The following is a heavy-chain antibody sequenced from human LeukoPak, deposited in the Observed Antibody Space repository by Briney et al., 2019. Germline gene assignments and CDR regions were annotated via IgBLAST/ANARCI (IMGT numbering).Heavy chain of an antibody. CDR3: ARGLHYDYVWGSYRSYYFDY. D-gene: IGHD3-16*02. Sequence: PSETLSLTCAVYGGSFSGYYWSWIRQPPGKGLEWIGEINHSGSTNYNPSLKSRVTISVDTSKNQFSLKLSSVTAAEPAVYYCARGLHYDYVWGSYRSYYFDYWGQGTLVTVSS. CDR2: INHSGST. CDR1: GGSFSGYY. J-gene: IGHJ4*02. V-gene: IGHV4-34*01.